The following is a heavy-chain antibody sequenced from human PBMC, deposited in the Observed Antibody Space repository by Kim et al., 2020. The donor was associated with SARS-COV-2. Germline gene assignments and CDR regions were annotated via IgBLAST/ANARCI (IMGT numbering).Heavy chain of an antibody. CDR3: ARRFGDPFYFDY. CDR2: IYYSGTT. J-gene: IGHJ4*02. Sequence: SETLSLTCTVSGGSLSSGDYYWSWIRQPPGKCLEWIGYIYYSGTTYYNPSLKSRVTISVDTSKNQFSLKLSSVTAADTAVYYCARRFGDPFYFDYWGQGTRVTVSS. CDR1: GGSLSSGDYY. V-gene: IGHV4-30-4*01. D-gene: IGHD3-10*01.